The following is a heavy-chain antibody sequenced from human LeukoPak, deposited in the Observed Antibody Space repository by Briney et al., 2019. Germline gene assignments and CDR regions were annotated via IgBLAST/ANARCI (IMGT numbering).Heavy chain of an antibody. Sequence: GGSLGLSCAASGFTFSSYAMSWVRQAPGKGLEWVSAISGSGGSTYYADSVKGRFTISRDNSKNTLYLQMNSLRAEDTAVYYCAKDYRGLLGYNWFDPWGQGTLVTVSS. CDR2: ISGSGGST. CDR3: AKDYRGLLGYNWFDP. CDR1: GFTFSSYA. D-gene: IGHD3-16*01. J-gene: IGHJ5*02. V-gene: IGHV3-23*01.